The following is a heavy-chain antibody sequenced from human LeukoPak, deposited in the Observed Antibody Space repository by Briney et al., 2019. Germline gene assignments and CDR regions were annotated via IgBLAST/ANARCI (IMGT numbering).Heavy chain of an antibody. D-gene: IGHD2-15*01. Sequence: SETLSLTCTVSGGSISSSSYYWGWIRQPPGKGLEWIGSIYYGGSTYYNPSLKSRVTISVDTSKNQFSLKLSSVTAADTAVYYCARDLYSARVSHNWFDPWGQGTLVTVSS. J-gene: IGHJ5*02. CDR2: IYYGGST. CDR3: ARDLYSARVSHNWFDP. CDR1: GGSISSSSYY. V-gene: IGHV4-39*07.